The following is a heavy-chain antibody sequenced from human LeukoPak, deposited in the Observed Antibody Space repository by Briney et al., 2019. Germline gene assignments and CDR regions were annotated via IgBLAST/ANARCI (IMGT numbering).Heavy chain of an antibody. V-gene: IGHV3-33*01. CDR3: ARSGGSYIDY. Sequence: PGGSLRLSCAASGFTFSSYGMHWVRQCPGKGLEWVAVIWYDGSNKHYADSVKGRFTISRDNAKNSLSLQMNSLRAEDTAVYYCARSGGSYIDYWGQGTLVTVSS. CDR2: IWYDGSNK. J-gene: IGHJ4*02. CDR1: GFTFSSYG. D-gene: IGHD1-26*01.